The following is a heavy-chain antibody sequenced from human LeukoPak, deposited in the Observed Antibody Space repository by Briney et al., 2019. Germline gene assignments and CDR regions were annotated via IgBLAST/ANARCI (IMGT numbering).Heavy chain of an antibody. Sequence: GGSLRLSCAASGFTFSSYEMNWVRQAPGKGLEWVSSISSSSSYIYYADSVKGRFTISRDNAKNSLYLQMNSLRAEDTAVYYCARVSSGYSSGWSMGYWGQGTLVTVSS. CDR1: GFTFSSYE. J-gene: IGHJ4*02. D-gene: IGHD6-19*01. CDR3: ARVSSGYSSGWSMGY. CDR2: ISSSSSYI. V-gene: IGHV3-21*01.